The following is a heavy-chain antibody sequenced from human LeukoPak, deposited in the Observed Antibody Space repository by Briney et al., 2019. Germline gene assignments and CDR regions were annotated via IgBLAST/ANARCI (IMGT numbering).Heavy chain of an antibody. CDR2: INHSGST. J-gene: IGHJ4*02. D-gene: IGHD4-17*01. V-gene: IGHV4-34*01. CDR3: ARGPPYDCFDS. Sequence: KPSETLSLTCAVYGGSFSGYYWSWIRQPPGKGLEWIGEINHSGSTNYNPSLKSRVTISVDTSKNQFSLKLSSVTAADTAVYYCARGPPYDCFDSWGQGTLVTVAS. CDR1: GGSFSGYY.